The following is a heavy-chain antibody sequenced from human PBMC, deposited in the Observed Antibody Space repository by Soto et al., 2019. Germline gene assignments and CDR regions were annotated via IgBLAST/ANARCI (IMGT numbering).Heavy chain of an antibody. CDR1: GFRFSSHG. CDR2: ISGSGGST. Sequence: GGSLRLSCAASGFRFSSHGMSWVRQAPGKGLEWVSAISGSGGSTYYADSVKGRFTISRDNSKNTLYLQMNSLRAEDTTVYYCANRDTSMVTRYYYGMDVWGQGTTVTVS. J-gene: IGHJ6*02. D-gene: IGHD5-18*01. V-gene: IGHV3-23*01. CDR3: ANRDTSMVTRYYYGMDV.